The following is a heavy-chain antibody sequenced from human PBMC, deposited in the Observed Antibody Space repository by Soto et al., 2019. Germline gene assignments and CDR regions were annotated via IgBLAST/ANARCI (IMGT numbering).Heavy chain of an antibody. Sequence: SEYLSLTCTDSGGSISREYWRWSRHSPAEELEWIGYIYYSGSTNYNPSLKSRVTISVDTSKNQFSLKLSSVTAADTAVYYCARLNYYGSGSYYPSPNNWFDPWGQGTLVTVS. CDR3: ARLNYYGSGSYYPSPNNWFDP. CDR1: GGSISREY. CDR2: IYYSGST. V-gene: IGHV4-59*08. D-gene: IGHD3-10*01. J-gene: IGHJ5*02.